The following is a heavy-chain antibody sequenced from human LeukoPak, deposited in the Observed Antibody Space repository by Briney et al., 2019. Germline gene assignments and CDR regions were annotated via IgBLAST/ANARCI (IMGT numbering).Heavy chain of an antibody. Sequence: ASVTVSCMASGYTFTNYGMSWVRQAPGQGLEGMGWISAYNGHTDSPQKFQGRVTMNTNTSTSTAYMELRSLRSDDTATYYCARASAQWSDYWGQGTLVTVSS. J-gene: IGHJ4*02. CDR3: ARASAQWSDY. V-gene: IGHV1-18*01. CDR1: GYTFTNYG. CDR2: ISAYNGHT. D-gene: IGHD2-15*01.